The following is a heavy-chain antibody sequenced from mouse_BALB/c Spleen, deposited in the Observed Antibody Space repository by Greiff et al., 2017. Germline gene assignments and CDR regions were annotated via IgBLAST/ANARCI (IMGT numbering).Heavy chain of an antibody. V-gene: IGHV1-67*01. Sequence: QVQLQQSGPELVRPGVSVKISCKGSGYTFTDYAMHWVKQSHAKSLEWIRVISTYYGNTNYNQKFKGKATMTVDKSSSTAYMELARLTSEDSAIYYCARGYGYDGRSGYAMDYWGQGTSVTVSS. CDR1: GYTFTDYA. CDR2: ISTYYGNT. J-gene: IGHJ4*01. D-gene: IGHD2-2*01. CDR3: ARGYGYDGRSGYAMDY.